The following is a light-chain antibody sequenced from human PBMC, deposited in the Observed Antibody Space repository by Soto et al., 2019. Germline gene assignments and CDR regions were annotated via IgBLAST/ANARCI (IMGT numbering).Light chain of an antibody. V-gene: IGLV2-23*01. CDR2: EGS. Sequence: QSVLTQPASVSGSPGQSITISCTGTSSDVGSSSLVSWYQQHPGKAPKLIIYEGSRRPSGVSGRFSGSKSGNTASLTISGLQAEDEADYYCCSFAGSSTFYVFGTGTKVTVL. J-gene: IGLJ1*01. CDR1: SSDVGSSSL. CDR3: CSFAGSSTFYV.